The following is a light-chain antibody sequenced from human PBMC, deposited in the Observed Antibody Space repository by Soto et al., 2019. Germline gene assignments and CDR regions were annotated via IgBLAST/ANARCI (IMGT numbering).Light chain of an antibody. CDR3: CSYAGSSLYV. CDR2: EGS. J-gene: IGLJ1*01. Sequence: QSALTQPASVSGSPGQSITISCTGTSSDVGSYNLVSWYQHHPGKAPKLMIYEGSKRPSGVPNRFSGSKSGNTASLTISGLQTEDEADYYCCSYAGSSLYVFGTGTQLTVL. CDR1: SSDVGSYNL. V-gene: IGLV2-23*01.